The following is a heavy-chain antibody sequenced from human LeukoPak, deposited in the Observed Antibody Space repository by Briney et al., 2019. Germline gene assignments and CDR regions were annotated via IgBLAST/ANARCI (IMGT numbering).Heavy chain of an antibody. CDR1: GFTFSSYS. V-gene: IGHV3-21*01. D-gene: IGHD3-9*01. Sequence: GGSLRLSCAASGFTFSSYSMNWVRQAPGKGLEWVSSISSSSSSYIYYADSVKGRFTVSRDNAKNSLYLQMNSLRAEDTAVYYCARDLSPDYDILTGRRRNHYYGMDVWGQGTTVIVSS. J-gene: IGHJ6*02. CDR2: ISSSSSSYI. CDR3: ARDLSPDYDILTGRRRNHYYGMDV.